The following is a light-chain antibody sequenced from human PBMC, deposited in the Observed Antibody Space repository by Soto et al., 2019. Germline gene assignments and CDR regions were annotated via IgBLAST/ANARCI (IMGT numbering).Light chain of an antibody. J-gene: IGKJ2*01. CDR3: QQYHNWPPQYT. CDR2: GAS. V-gene: IGKV3-15*01. CDR1: QTVSSN. Sequence: EIVMTQSPATLSVSPGERATLSCRASQTVSSNLAWYRQKPGQAPRLLIHGASTRATGVPARFSGSGSGTEFTLTISSLQSEDFAVYYCQQYHNWPPQYTFGLGTKLQIK.